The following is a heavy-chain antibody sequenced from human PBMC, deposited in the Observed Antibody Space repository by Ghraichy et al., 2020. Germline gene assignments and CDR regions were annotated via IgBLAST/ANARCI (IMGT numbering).Heavy chain of an antibody. CDR1: GFTFSASG. Sequence: GESLNISCAASGFTFSASGMNWVRQAPGKGPEWVSYISDSNGFIYYADSVRGRFTISRDNAKNSLYLQMNSLRDDDTAVYYCARDSGYYAIRSALDLWGQGTMVSVSS. J-gene: IGHJ3*01. D-gene: IGHD3-22*01. CDR3: ARDSGYYAIRSALDL. CDR2: ISDSNGFI. V-gene: IGHV3-48*02.